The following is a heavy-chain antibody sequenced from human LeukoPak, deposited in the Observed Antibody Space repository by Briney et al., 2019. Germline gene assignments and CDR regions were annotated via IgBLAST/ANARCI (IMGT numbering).Heavy chain of an antibody. V-gene: IGHV3-48*03. Sequence: GGSLRLSCAASGFTFSSYEMNWVRQAPGKGLEWVSYISSSGSTIYYADSVKGRFTISRDNAKNPLYLQMNSLRAEDTAVYYCARDGRGIPCFDYWGQGTLVTVSS. J-gene: IGHJ4*02. CDR1: GFTFSSYE. D-gene: IGHD1-1*01. CDR3: ARDGRGIPCFDY. CDR2: ISSSGSTI.